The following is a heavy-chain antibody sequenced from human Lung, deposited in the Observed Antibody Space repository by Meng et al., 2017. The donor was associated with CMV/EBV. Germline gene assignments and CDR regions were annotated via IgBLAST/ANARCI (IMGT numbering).Heavy chain of an antibody. CDR2: INEDGSRT. D-gene: IGHD1-26*01. V-gene: IGHV3-74*01. CDR1: GFTFSSYE. Sequence: ETLSLTCAASGFTFSSYEMNWVRQAPGKGLVWVSRINEDGSRTDYADSVKGRFTISRDNAKNTLYLQMNSLRAEDTAVYYCARDWSGSDDYWGQGTLVTVSS. CDR3: ARDWSGSDDY. J-gene: IGHJ4*02.